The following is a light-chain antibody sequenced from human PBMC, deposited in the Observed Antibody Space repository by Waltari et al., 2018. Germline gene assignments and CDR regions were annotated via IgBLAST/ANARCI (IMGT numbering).Light chain of an antibody. Sequence: QSALTQPAFVSGSRGQPITISCTGASSDVGGENYVSWYQHHPARVPKLLIYEVTNRPSDSSTRFSGAKSGNTASLVISGVQAEDEADYYCSSYSTSKTPVVFGGGTKLTV. CDR3: SSYSTSKTPVV. CDR2: EVT. V-gene: IGLV2-14*01. CDR1: SSDVGGENY. J-gene: IGLJ2*01.